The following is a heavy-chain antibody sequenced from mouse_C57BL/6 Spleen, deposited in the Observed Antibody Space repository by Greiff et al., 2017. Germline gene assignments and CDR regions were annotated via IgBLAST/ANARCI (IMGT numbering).Heavy chain of an antibody. V-gene: IGHV1-80*01. CDR1: GYAFSSYW. D-gene: IGHD1-1*01. CDR2: IYPGDADT. Sequence: QVQLQQSGAELVKPGASVKISCKASGYAFSSYWMNWVKQRPGKGLEWIGQIYPGDADTNYNGKLKGKATLTADKSSSTAYMQLISLTSVSSAVYFCARSESYDGSIDYWGQGTTLTVSS. J-gene: IGHJ2*01. CDR3: ARSESYDGSIDY.